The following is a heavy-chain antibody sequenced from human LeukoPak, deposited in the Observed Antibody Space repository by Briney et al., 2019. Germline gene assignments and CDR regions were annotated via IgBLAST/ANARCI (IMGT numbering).Heavy chain of an antibody. D-gene: IGHD1-26*01. V-gene: IGHV4-4*02. J-gene: IGHJ4*02. CDR1: GGSISSSNW. Sequence: SGTLSLTCAVSGGSISSSNWWRWVRQPPGKGLEWIGEIYHSGSTNYNPSLKSRVTISVDTSKNQFSLKLSSVTAADTAVCYCARDPSGSYYWGYWGQGTLVTVPS. CDR2: IYHSGST. CDR3: ARDPSGSYYWGY.